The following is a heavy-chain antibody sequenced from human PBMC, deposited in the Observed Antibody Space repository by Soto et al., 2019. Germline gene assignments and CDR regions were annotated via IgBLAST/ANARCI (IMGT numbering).Heavy chain of an antibody. CDR1: CGSISSYY. V-gene: IGHV4-59*01. D-gene: IGHD4-4*01. Sequence: SETLSLTCTVSCGSISSYYWSWIRQPPGKGLEWIGYIYYSGSTNYNPSLKSRVTISVDTSKNQFSLKLSSVTAADTAVYYCARFDYTPYYYYYGMDVWGQGTTVTVSS. J-gene: IGHJ6*02. CDR3: ARFDYTPYYYYYGMDV. CDR2: IYYSGST.